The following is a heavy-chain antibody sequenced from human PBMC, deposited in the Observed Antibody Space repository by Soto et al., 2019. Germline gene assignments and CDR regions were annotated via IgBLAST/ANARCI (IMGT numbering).Heavy chain of an antibody. CDR1: GGSISSSNW. V-gene: IGHV4-4*02. CDR2: IYHSGST. J-gene: IGHJ4*02. CDR3: ARRYGYYFDY. D-gene: IGHD3-9*01. Sequence: PSETLSLTCAVSGGSISSSNWWSWGRQSPGKGLGWIGEIYHSGSTNYNPSRKSRVTISVDTSKNQLSLKLSSVTAADTAVYYCARRYGYYFDYWGQGTLVTVS.